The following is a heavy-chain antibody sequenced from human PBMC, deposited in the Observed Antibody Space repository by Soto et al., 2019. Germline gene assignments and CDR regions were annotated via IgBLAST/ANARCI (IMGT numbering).Heavy chain of an antibody. CDR2: IYYSGST. CDR3: ASYYYDSSGYVPGVY. D-gene: IGHD3-22*01. V-gene: IGHV4-39*01. CDR1: GGSISSSSYY. Sequence: QLQLQESGPGLVKPSETLSLTCTVSGGSISSSSYYWGWIRQPPGKGLEWIGSIYYSGSTYYNPSPKSRVTISVETSKNQFSLKLSSVTAADTAVYYCASYYYDSSGYVPGVYWGQGTLVTVSS. J-gene: IGHJ4*02.